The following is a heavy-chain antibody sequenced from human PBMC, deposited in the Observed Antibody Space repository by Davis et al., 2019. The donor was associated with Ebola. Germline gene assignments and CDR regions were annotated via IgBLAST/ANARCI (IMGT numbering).Heavy chain of an antibody. CDR3: AKRATVKVAGANYYNAMDV. CDR2: ISGSGGDP. D-gene: IGHD6-19*01. CDR1: GFTFSTYA. J-gene: IGHJ6*04. Sequence: PGGSLRLSCAGSGFTFSTYAMTWVRQAPGKGLEWVSRISGSGGDPHYADSVKGRFTISRDNSKNTQYLQMNSLRAEDTAVFYCAKRATVKVAGANYYNAMDVWGKGTTVTVSS. V-gene: IGHV3-23*01.